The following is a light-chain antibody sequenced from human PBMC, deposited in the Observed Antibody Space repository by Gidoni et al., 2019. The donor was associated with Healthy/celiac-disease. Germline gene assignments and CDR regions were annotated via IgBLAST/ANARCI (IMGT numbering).Light chain of an antibody. V-gene: IGKV1-39*01. CDR1: QSISSY. J-gene: IGKJ3*01. CDR3: QQSNSTPFT. CDR2: AAS. Sequence: DLQMTQSPSSLSASVGDRVTITCRASQSISSYLNWYQQKPGKAPNLLIYAASSLQSGVPSRFSGSGSGKDFTLTISSLQPEDFATYYCQQSNSTPFTFGPGTKVDIK.